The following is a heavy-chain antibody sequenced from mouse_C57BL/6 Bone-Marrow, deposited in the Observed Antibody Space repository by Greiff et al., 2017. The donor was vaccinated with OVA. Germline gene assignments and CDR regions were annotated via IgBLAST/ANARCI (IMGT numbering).Heavy chain of an antibody. Sequence: EVKLVESGGGLVKPGGSLKLSCAASGFTFSSYAMSWVRQTPEKRLAWVATISDGGSYTYYPDNVKGRFTISRDNAKNNLYLQKSHLKSEDTAMYYGAREYSSGYYFDYWGQGTTLTVSS. D-gene: IGHD2-12*01. V-gene: IGHV5-4*01. CDR2: ISDGGSYT. CDR3: AREYSSGYYFDY. J-gene: IGHJ2*01. CDR1: GFTFSSYA.